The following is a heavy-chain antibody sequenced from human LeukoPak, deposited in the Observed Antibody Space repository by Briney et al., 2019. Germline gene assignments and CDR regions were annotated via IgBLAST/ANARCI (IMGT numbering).Heavy chain of an antibody. Sequence: GRSLRLSCAASGFTFSSYAMSWVRQAPGKGLEWVSAISGSGGSTYYADSVKGRFTISRDNSKNTLYLQMNSLRAEDTAVYYCAKGVGATGYFDYWGQGTLVTVSS. CDR1: GFTFSSYA. V-gene: IGHV3-23*01. CDR2: ISGSGGST. D-gene: IGHD1-26*01. J-gene: IGHJ4*02. CDR3: AKGVGATGYFDY.